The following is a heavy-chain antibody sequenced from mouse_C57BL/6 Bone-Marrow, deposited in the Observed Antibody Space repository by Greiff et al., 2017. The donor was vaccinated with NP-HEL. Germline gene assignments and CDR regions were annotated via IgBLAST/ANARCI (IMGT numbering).Heavy chain of an antibody. J-gene: IGHJ4*01. CDR1: GFTFSSYA. CDR3: ARDRTLRNAMDY. D-gene: IGHD1-1*01. CDR2: ISDGGSYT. Sequence: EVQGVESGGGLVKPGGSLKLSCAASGFTFSSYAMSWVRQTPEKRLEWVATISDGGSYTYYPDNVKGRFTISRDNAKNNLYLQMSHLKSEDTAMYYCARDRTLRNAMDYWGQGTSVTVSS. V-gene: IGHV5-4*01.